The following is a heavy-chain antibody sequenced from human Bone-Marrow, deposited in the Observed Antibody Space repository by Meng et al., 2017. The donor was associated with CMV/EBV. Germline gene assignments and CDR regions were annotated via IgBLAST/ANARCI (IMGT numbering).Heavy chain of an antibody. CDR2: INPNDGGA. CDR3: ARGFVVVPAAMIY. Sequence: ASVKVSCKASGYTFTGHYIHWVRQAPGQGLEWMGWINPNDGGANYAQKFQGRVTMAWDRSISTAYMELSRLRSDDTAVYYCARGFVVVPAAMIYWGQGTLVTVSS. J-gene: IGHJ4*02. V-gene: IGHV1-2*02. D-gene: IGHD2-2*01. CDR1: GYTFTGHY.